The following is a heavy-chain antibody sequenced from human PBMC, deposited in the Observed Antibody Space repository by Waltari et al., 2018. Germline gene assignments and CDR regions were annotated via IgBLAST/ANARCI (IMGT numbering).Heavy chain of an antibody. CDR2: IGSSGDT. D-gene: IGHD1-26*01. V-gene: IGHV3-23*01. Sequence: EVQLLESGGRLVQPGGSLRLSWAAPGFTFSSYVLIWVRQAPGKGLEWVSSIGSSGDTYYAGSVKGRFTISRDNSKNTLYLQMNSLRAEDTALYYCARGSKDSGRDVWGQGTTVTVSS. CDR3: ARGSKDSGRDV. J-gene: IGHJ6*02. CDR1: GFTFSSYV.